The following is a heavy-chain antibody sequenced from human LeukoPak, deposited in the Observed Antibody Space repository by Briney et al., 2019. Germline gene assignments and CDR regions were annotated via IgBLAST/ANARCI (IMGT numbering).Heavy chain of an antibody. CDR1: GFTFSSYS. V-gene: IGHV3-48*01. CDR2: ISTSSTTI. J-gene: IGHJ4*02. Sequence: GGSLRLSCAASGFTFSSYSMNWVRQAPGKGLEWISYISTSSTTIYYADSVKGRFTISRDNAKGSLYLQMNSLRAEDTAVYYCTRYFGSSGHHYWGQGTLVTVSS. CDR3: TRYFGSSGHHY. D-gene: IGHD6-6*01.